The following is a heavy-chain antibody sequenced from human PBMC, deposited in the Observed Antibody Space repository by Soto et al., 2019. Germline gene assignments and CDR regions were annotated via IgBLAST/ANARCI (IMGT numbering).Heavy chain of an antibody. J-gene: IGHJ4*02. V-gene: IGHV3-30*03. Sequence: QVQLVESGGGVVQPGRSLRLSCAASGFTFSSYGMHWVRQAPGKGLEWVATISYDGSNKYYADSVRGRFTISRDNSQNPLDLQMNSLRAEDTAVYYCAAGIYFGDYWGQGSLVTVAS. CDR1: GFTFSSYG. D-gene: IGHD3-10*01. CDR3: AAGIYFGDY. CDR2: ISYDGSNK.